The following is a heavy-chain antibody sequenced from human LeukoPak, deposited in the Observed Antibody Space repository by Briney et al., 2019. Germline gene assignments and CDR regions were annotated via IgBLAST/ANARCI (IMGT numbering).Heavy chain of an antibody. CDR1: GGHFSGYF. Sequence: SETLSLTCAVSGGHFSGYFWSWIRQPPGKGLEWIGEIHNSGTTNYNPSLNSRVTISEDTSKNQFHLNLSSVTAADTAVYYCARRYYYNLGSFPFDFWGQGTLVTVSS. CDR3: ARRYYYNLGSFPFDF. J-gene: IGHJ4*02. D-gene: IGHD3-10*01. V-gene: IGHV4-34*01. CDR2: IHNSGTT.